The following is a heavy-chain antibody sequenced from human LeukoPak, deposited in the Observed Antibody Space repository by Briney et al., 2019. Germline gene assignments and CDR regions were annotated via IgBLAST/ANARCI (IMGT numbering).Heavy chain of an antibody. CDR2: ISGRDGNT. D-gene: IGHD2-15*01. CDR1: GFTFSSYA. V-gene: IGHV3-23*01. J-gene: IGHJ3*01. Sequence: QSGGSLRLSCAASGFTFSSYALSWVRQAPGKGLEWVSGISGRDGNTYYADSVKGRFTISRDNSKNTLYLQMDSLRVEDTAIYYCAKRTDGGGNRGGAFDVWGQGTMVTVSS. CDR3: AKRTDGGGNRGGAFDV.